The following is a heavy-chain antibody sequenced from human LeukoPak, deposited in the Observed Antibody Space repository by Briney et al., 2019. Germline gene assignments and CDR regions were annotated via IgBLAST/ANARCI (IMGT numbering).Heavy chain of an antibody. V-gene: IGHV3-30*03. CDR2: ISYDGTNK. Sequence: GGSLRLSCAASGFTFSSYSMNWVRQAPGKGLEWVALISYDGTNKYYADSVKGRFTISRDNSKNTLYLQMNSLRAEDTAVYYCARDGRNSRTRTNFDYWGQGTLVTVSS. D-gene: IGHD4-23*01. J-gene: IGHJ4*02. CDR1: GFTFSSYS. CDR3: ARDGRNSRTRTNFDY.